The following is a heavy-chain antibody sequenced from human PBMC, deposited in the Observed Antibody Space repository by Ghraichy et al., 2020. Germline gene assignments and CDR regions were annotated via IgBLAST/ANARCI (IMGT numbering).Heavy chain of an antibody. CDR3: ARGRFDTMIVVAQSHWYFDL. CDR1: GGSISSYY. Sequence: SETLSLTCTVSGGSISSYYWSWIRQPPGKGLEWIGYIYYSGSTNYNPSLKSRVTISVDTSKNQFSLKLSSVTAADTAVYYCARGRFDTMIVVAQSHWYFDLWGRGTLVTVSS. D-gene: IGHD3-22*01. CDR2: IYYSGST. V-gene: IGHV4-59*01. J-gene: IGHJ2*01.